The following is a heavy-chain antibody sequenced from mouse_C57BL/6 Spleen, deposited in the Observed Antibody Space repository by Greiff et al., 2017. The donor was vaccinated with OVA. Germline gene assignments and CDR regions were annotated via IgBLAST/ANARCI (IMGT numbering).Heavy chain of an antibody. Sequence: VKLQESGAELVRPGASVTLSCKASGYTFTDYEMHWVKQTPVHGLEWIGAIDPETGGTAYNQKFKGKAILTADKSSSTAYMELRSLTSEDSAVYYCTRSGYYGRRYYWGQGTTLTVSS. V-gene: IGHV1-15*01. CDR3: TRSGYYGRRYY. D-gene: IGHD1-1*01. J-gene: IGHJ2*01. CDR2: IDPETGGT. CDR1: GYTFTDYE.